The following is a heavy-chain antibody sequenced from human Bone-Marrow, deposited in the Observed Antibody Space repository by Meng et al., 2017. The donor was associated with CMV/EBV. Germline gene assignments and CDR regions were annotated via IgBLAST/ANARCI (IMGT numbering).Heavy chain of an antibody. D-gene: IGHD6-6*01. J-gene: IGHJ4*02. V-gene: IGHV3-53*01. Sequence: GGSLRLSCAASGFSVSSSYMSWVRQAPGKGLEWVSSIYRRGTTYYADSVKGRFTISRDNSKNTLYLQMNSLRAEDTAVYYCARGSIYFDHWGQGTLVTVYS. CDR1: GFSVSSSY. CDR3: ARGSIYFDH. CDR2: IYRRGTT.